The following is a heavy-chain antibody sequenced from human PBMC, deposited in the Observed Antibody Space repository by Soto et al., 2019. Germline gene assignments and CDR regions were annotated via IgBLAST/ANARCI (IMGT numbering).Heavy chain of an antibody. V-gene: IGHV1-18*01. D-gene: IGHD3-10*01. J-gene: IGHJ6*02. CDR2: ISAYNGNT. Sequence: ASVKVSCKASGYTFTSYGISWVRQAPGQGLEWMGWISAYNGNTNYAQKLQGRVTMTTDTSTSTAYMELRSLRSDDTAVYYCARDLVLLLFGESPLGYYSGMDVWGQVTTVTV. CDR1: GYTFTSYG. CDR3: ARDLVLLLFGESPLGYYSGMDV.